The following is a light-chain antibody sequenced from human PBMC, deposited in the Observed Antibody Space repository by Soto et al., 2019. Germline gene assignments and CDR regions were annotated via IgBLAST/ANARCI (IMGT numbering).Light chain of an antibody. Sequence: HSALTQPASVSGSPGQSITISCTGTSSDVGGYNYVSWYQQHPGKAPKLMIYEVSNRPSGVSNRFSGSKSGNTASLTISGLQAEDEADYFCSSYRSTSTRYVFGTGTKLTVL. CDR2: EVS. J-gene: IGLJ1*01. CDR1: SSDVGGYNY. CDR3: SSYRSTSTRYV. V-gene: IGLV2-14*01.